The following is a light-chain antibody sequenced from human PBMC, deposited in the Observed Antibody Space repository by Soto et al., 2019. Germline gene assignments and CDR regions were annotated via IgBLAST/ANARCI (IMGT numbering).Light chain of an antibody. Sequence: QSVLTQPASVSGSPGQSITISCTGTSSDVGPYNYVSWYQHHPGKAPKLLIYEVTKRPSGVSNRFSGSKSGNTASLTISGLQAEDEADYYCSSYTTSSTLVFGGGTKVTV. CDR1: SSDVGPYNY. V-gene: IGLV2-14*01. CDR2: EVT. CDR3: SSYTTSSTLV. J-gene: IGLJ3*02.